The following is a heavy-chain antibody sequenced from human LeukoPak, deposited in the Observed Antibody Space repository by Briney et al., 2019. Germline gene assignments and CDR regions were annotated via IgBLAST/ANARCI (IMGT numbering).Heavy chain of an antibody. J-gene: IGHJ4*02. CDR1: GGSISSSSYY. CDR2: IYDSGST. Sequence: SETRSLTCTVSGGSISSSSYYWGWIHQPPGKGLECLGSIYDSGSTYYNPSLKRRVTISVHTSKTQFYLKLSSVADGDTAVYYCARSHYGSGSYSLYYLDYWGQGTLVTVSS. D-gene: IGHD3-10*01. CDR3: ARSHYGSGSYSLYYLDY. V-gene: IGHV4-39*01.